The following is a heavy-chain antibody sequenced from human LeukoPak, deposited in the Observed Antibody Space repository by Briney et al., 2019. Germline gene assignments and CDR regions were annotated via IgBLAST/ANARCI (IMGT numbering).Heavy chain of an antibody. CDR3: ASSAGALIDC. J-gene: IGHJ4*02. D-gene: IGHD6-19*01. Sequence: GRSLRLSCAASGFTFSNYDVHWVRQAPGKGLEWVAVIWFDGSNKFYADSVKGRFTISRDNSKNTLYLQMNSLRAEDTAVYYCASSAGALIDCWGQGTLVIVPP. V-gene: IGHV3-33*01. CDR2: IWFDGSNK. CDR1: GFTFSNYD.